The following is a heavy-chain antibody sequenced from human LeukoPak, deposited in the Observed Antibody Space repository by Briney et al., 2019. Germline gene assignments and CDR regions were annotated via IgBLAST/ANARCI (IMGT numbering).Heavy chain of an antibody. CDR3: ARGCSSSDWFDP. CDR2: MNPNSGNT. D-gene: IGHD6-13*01. J-gene: IGHJ5*02. CDR1: GYTFTSYD. Sequence: ASVKVSCKASGYTFTSYDINWVRQATGQGLEWTGWMNPNSGNTGYAQKFQGRVTMTRNTSISTAYMELSSLRSEDTAVYYCARGCSSSDWFDPWGQETLVTVSS. V-gene: IGHV1-8*01.